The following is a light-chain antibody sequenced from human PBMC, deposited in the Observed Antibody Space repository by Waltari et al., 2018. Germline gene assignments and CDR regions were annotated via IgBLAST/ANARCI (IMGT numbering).Light chain of an antibody. CDR3: AAWDKSLSGPV. CDR2: GND. Sequence: QSALTQPPSVSGTPGQRVTIPCSTSSSALGRATVNWYQQLPGTAPKLLFFGNDQRPSGVPDRFSGSKSGTSASLAIRGLQSEDEADYYCAAWDKSLSGPVFGGGTKLTVL. V-gene: IGLV1-44*01. CDR1: SSALGRAT. J-gene: IGLJ3*02.